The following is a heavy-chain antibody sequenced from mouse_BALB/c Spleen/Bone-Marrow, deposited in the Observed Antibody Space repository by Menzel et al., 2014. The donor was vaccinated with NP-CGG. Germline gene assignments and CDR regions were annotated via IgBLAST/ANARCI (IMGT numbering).Heavy chain of an antibody. CDR1: GYTFTSYW. CDR2: INPRSGRT. D-gene: IGHD1-1*01. CDR3: ARGLYGAMDY. J-gene: IGHJ4*01. Sequence: QVQLQQPGAELVKPGASVKLSRKASGYTFTSYWMYWVIQRPGQGLEWIGEINPRSGRTNYNEKFKSRATLTVDKSSSTAYMQLSSLTSEDSAVYYCARGLYGAMDYWGQGTSVTVSS. V-gene: IGHV1S81*02.